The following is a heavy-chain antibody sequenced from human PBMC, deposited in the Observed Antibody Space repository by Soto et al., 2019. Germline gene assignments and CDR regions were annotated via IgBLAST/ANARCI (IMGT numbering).Heavy chain of an antibody. CDR1: GYRFPSYG. CDR2: VNPDNHNT. V-gene: IGHV1-18*01. J-gene: IGHJ4*02. CDR3: ARVRFGDPFDY. D-gene: IGHD3-16*01. Sequence: EASVKVSCKVSGYRFPSYGINWVRQAPGQGLEWVGWVNPDNHNTNYAQNFQHRVSLTTDTSPNTAFLELRGLRSDDTAVYYCARVRFGDPFDYWGQGTLVTVSS.